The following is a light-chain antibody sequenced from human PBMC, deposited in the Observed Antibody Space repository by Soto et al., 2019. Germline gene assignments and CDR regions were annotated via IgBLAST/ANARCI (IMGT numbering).Light chain of an antibody. CDR1: SSNIGADYD. V-gene: IGLV1-40*01. J-gene: IGLJ1*01. CDR2: ANI. Sequence: QAVVTQPPSVSGAPGQRVTISCTGSSSNIGADYDIHWYQHLPGTAPKLLIYANINRPSGVPDRFSGSKSGTSASLAITELQAEDEADYYCQSYDSSRFYVFGTGTKLTVL. CDR3: QSYDSSRFYV.